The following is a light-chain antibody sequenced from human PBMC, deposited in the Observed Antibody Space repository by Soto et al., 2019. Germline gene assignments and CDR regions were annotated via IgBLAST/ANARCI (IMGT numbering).Light chain of an antibody. Sequence: DIVMTQSPATLSVSPGERATLSCRASQSVSSNLAWYQQKPGQAPRLLIYGASTRATGIPARFSGSGSGTEFTLTISSLQSEEFAVYYCQQYNNWPITFGQGTRLEIK. CDR3: QQYNNWPIT. CDR1: QSVSSN. CDR2: GAS. V-gene: IGKV3-15*01. J-gene: IGKJ5*01.